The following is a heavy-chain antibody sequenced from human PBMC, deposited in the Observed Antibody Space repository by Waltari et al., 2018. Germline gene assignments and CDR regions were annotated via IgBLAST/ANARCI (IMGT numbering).Heavy chain of an antibody. J-gene: IGHJ4*02. Sequence: EVQLLESGGGLVQPGGSLRLSCAASGFTFSSYAMSWVRQAPGKGLEWVSAISGSGGSTYYADSGKGRFTISRDNSKNTLYLQMNSLRAEDTAVYYCAKDRSVLLWFRESELDYWGQGTLVTVSS. CDR3: AKDRSVLLWFRESELDY. CDR2: ISGSGGST. D-gene: IGHD3-10*01. V-gene: IGHV3-23*01. CDR1: GFTFSSYA.